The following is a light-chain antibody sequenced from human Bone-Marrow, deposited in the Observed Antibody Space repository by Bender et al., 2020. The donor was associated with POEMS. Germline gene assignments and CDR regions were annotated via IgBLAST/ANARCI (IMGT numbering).Light chain of an antibody. CDR3: CSYGSPSSVV. CDR2: EVS. V-gene: IGLV2-23*02. Sequence: QSALTQPAFVSGSPGQSLTISCTGSSGDVGAYDLVSWYQQLPGTAPKIIIYEVSNRPSGVSNRFSGSKSDNTASLTISGLRAEDEADYYCCSYGSPSSVVFGGGTKVTVL. CDR1: SGDVGAYDL. J-gene: IGLJ2*01.